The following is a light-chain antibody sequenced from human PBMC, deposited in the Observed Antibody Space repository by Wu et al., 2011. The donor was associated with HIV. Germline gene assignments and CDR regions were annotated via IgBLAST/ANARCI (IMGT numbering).Light chain of an antibody. CDR3: QQRTKWPLT. CDR1: RVVSNY. CDR2: DAS. J-gene: IGKJ5*01. V-gene: IGKV3-11*01. Sequence: EIVLTQSPATLSFVSRGKSHPSPAGPVRVVSNYLAWYQQKPGQAPRLLIYDASRRATGIPARFTGSGSGTDFTLTISTLEPEDFAVYYCQQRTKWPLTFGQGTR.